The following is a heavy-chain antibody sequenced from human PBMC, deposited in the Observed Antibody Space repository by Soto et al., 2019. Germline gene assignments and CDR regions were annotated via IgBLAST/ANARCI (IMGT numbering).Heavy chain of an antibody. Sequence: EVQRLESGGGLVQPGGSLRLSCAASGFSFSSYAMSWVRQAPWKGLEWVSVISGSGGATYDADSVKGRFTLSRDNSKNPLYLQVNSLGAEDTAIYYCAKVGHSSTWYQIDKWGQGTLVNVSS. CDR3: AKVGHSSTWYQIDK. D-gene: IGHD2-2*01. J-gene: IGHJ4*02. CDR1: GFSFSSYA. V-gene: IGHV3-23*01. CDR2: ISGSGGAT.